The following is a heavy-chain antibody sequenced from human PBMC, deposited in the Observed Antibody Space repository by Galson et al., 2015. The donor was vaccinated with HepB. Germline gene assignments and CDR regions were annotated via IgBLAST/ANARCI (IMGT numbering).Heavy chain of an antibody. Sequence: SLRLSCAASGFTFSSYSLNWVRQAPGKGLEWVSSISSSSYIYYGDSVKGRFTISRDNAKNSLYLQMNSLRAEDTAVYYCARARAQGSAWYYYYYGMDVWGQGTTVTVSS. CDR3: ARARAQGSAWYYYYYGMDV. D-gene: IGHD6-19*01. CDR2: ISSSSYI. J-gene: IGHJ6*02. V-gene: IGHV3-21*01. CDR1: GFTFSSYS.